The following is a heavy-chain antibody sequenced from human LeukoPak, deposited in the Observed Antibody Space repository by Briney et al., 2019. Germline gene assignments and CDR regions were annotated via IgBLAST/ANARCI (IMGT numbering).Heavy chain of an antibody. CDR3: AARRLTMTTEIDY. V-gene: IGHV3-21*01. CDR1: GFTFSSYS. CDR2: ISSSSSYI. D-gene: IGHD4-17*01. Sequence: GGSLRLSCAASGFTFSSYSMNWVRQAPGKGLEWVSSISSSSSYIYYADSVKGRFTISRDNSKNTVYLQMNSLRVDDTAVYYCAARRLTMTTEIDYWGQGTLVTVSS. J-gene: IGHJ4*02.